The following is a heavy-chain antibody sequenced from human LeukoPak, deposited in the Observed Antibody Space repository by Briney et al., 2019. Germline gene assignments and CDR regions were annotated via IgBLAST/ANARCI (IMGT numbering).Heavy chain of an antibody. CDR1: GGPVGSGSYC. CDR3: ARDWQGTLFDP. Sequence: SETLSLTCTASGGPVGSGSYCWSWIRQTPGKTLEWIGYICDSGSIDHNPSLKSRVTISVDTSKNQFSLKLSSVTAADTAVYYCARDWQGTLFDPWGQGTLVTVSS. D-gene: IGHD3-10*01. CDR2: ICDSGSI. V-gene: IGHV4-61*01. J-gene: IGHJ5*02.